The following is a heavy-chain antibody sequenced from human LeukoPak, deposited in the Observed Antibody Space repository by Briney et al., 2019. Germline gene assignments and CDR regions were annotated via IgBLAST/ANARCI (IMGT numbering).Heavy chain of an antibody. Sequence: PGGSLRLSCAAPGFIFTSFAMTWVRQAPGKGLEWVSRISGSGDSAYYAGSVKGRFTISRDNSKNEVYLQMSSLRAEDTVIFYSASRLTILLGEQWGQGTLVTVSS. CDR3: ASRLTILLGEQ. CDR1: GFIFTSFA. V-gene: IGHV3-23*01. D-gene: IGHD3-9*01. J-gene: IGHJ4*02. CDR2: ISGSGDSA.